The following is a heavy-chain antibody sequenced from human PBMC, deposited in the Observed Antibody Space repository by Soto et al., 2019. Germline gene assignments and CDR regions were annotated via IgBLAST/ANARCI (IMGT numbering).Heavy chain of an antibody. Sequence: QVQLVQSGAEVKKPGSPVKVSCKASGGIFSSYAISWLRQAPGQGLEWMGAVIPMSGQAYYAHDLQDRVSLAADESTRTAYMGLSSLRSEDAGVYFWARVGGIGAPPGTDYWGQGTLVTVSS. CDR2: VIPMSGQA. D-gene: IGHD6-6*01. CDR3: ARVGGIGAPPGTDY. CDR1: GGIFSSYA. J-gene: IGHJ4*02. V-gene: IGHV1-69*01.